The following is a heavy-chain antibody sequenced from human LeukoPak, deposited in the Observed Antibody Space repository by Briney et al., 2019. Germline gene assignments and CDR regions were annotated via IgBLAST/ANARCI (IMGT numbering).Heavy chain of an antibody. CDR1: GGSFSRYY. V-gene: IGHV4-34*01. J-gene: IGHJ4*02. D-gene: IGHD5-18*01. CDR3: ARGRATAMAT. CDR2: INHSGST. Sequence: SETLSLTCTVYGGSFSRYYWSWIRQPPGKGLEWIGEINHSGSTNYHPSLKSRVTISVDTSKNQFSLKLSSVTAADTAVYYCARGRATAMATWGKGTLVTVSS.